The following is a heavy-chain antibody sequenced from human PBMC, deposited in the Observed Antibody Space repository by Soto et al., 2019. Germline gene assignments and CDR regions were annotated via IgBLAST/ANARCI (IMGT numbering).Heavy chain of an antibody. CDR1: GFTFSSYA. J-gene: IGHJ4*02. D-gene: IGHD2-15*01. Sequence: EVQLLESGGGLVQPGGSLRLSCAASGFTFSSYAMSWVRQAPGKGLEWVSAISGSGGSTYYADSVKGRFTISRDNSKNTLYLQMNSLRAEDTAVYYCAKDPHWSYCSGGSFYFADFLGQGTLVTVSS. CDR3: AKDPHWSYCSGGSFYFADF. V-gene: IGHV3-23*01. CDR2: ISGSGGST.